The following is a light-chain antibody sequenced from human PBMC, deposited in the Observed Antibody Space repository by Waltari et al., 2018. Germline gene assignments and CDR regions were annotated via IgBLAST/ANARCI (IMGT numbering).Light chain of an antibody. V-gene: IGLV2-23*01. CDR1: SNDIGTYDL. CDR2: GAT. J-gene: IGLJ1*01. CDR3: FSFVAANSFV. Sequence: QSALTQPASVSGSPGQSITLSCPGTSNDIGTYDLVSWYQQRPGEAPKLLMYGATKRPSGVSNRFSGSKSGKTASLTISGLQTEDEADYYCFSFVAANSFVFGPGTKVTVL.